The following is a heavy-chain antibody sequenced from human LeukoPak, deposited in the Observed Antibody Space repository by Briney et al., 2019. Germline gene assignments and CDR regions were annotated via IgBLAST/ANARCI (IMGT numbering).Heavy chain of an antibody. D-gene: IGHD3-10*01. V-gene: IGHV4-59*12. J-gene: IGHJ5*02. CDR2: IYYSGST. CDR1: GGSISSYY. Sequence: SETLSLTCTVSGGSISSYYWSWIRQPPGKGLEWIGYIYYSGSTNYNPSLKSRVTMSVDTSKNQFSLKLSSVTAADTAVYYCARDQYYYGSGSPIDPWGQGTLVTVSS. CDR3: ARDQYYYGSGSPIDP.